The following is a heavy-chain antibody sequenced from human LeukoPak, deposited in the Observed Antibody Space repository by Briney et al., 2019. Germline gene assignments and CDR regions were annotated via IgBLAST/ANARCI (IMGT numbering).Heavy chain of an antibody. CDR1: GYTLTELS. V-gene: IGHV1-24*01. Sequence: ASVKVSCKVSGYTLTELSMHWVRQAPGKGLEWMGGFDPEDGETIYAQKFQCRVTMTEDTSTDTAYTELSSLRSEDTAVYYCATVVVVAATRSYYFDYWGQGTLVTVSS. CDR3: ATVVVVAATRSYYFDY. J-gene: IGHJ4*02. D-gene: IGHD2-15*01. CDR2: FDPEDGET.